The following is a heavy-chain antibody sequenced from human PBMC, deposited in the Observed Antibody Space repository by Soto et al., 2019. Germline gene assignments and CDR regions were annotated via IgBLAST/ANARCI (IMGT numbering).Heavy chain of an antibody. CDR1: GGSSVDRGDY. CDR3: ARQRTSVVTQAYFDS. D-gene: IGHD2-21*02. J-gene: IGHJ4*02. CDR2: IYYSGST. V-gene: IGHV4-39*01. Sequence: VAGGSSVDRGDYWSLIHQPPGKGLEWIGSIYYSGSTYNNPSLKSRVSMSVDTSKNQFSLKLRSVTAADTALYYCARQRTSVVTQAYFDSWGQGSLVTV.